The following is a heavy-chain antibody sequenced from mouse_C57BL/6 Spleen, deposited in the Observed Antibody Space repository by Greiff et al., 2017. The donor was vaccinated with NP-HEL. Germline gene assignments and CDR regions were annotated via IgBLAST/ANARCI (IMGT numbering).Heavy chain of an antibody. CDR3: ARLWGFAY. Sequence: EVQRVESGGGLVKPGGSLKLSCAASGFTFSDYGMHWVRQAPEKGLEWVAYISGGSSTIYYADTVKGRFTISRDNAKNTLFLQMTSLRSEDTAMYYCARLWGFAYWGQGTLVTVSA. V-gene: IGHV5-17*01. CDR2: ISGGSSTI. CDR1: GFTFSDYG. D-gene: IGHD4-1*01. J-gene: IGHJ3*01.